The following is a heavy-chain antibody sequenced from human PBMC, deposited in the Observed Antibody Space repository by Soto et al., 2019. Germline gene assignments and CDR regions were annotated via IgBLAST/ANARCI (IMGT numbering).Heavy chain of an antibody. CDR1: GGSISSYY. CDR3: ARLNGYCVSTGCHGYYGMDV. CDR2: INHSGSA. D-gene: IGHD2-2*03. Sequence: SETLSLTCTVSGGSISSYYWSWIRQPPGKGLQWIGQINHSGSASYNPSLKSRVSISVHTSNSQFSLELSSVTAADTAVYYCARLNGYCVSTGCHGYYGMDVWGQGTTVTVSS. J-gene: IGHJ6*02. V-gene: IGHV4-34*01.